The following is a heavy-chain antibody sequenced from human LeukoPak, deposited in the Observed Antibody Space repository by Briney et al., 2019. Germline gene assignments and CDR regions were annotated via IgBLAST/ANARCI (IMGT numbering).Heavy chain of an antibody. CDR2: ISGSGGST. CDR3: AKHAGYSYGYCFDY. Sequence: PGGSLRLSCAASGFTFSSYAMSWVRQAPEKGLECVSGISGSGGSTFYADSVKGRFTISRDNSKNTLYLQMNSLRAEDTAVYYCAKHAGYSYGYCFDYWGQGTLVTVSS. D-gene: IGHD5-18*01. V-gene: IGHV3-23*01. J-gene: IGHJ4*02. CDR1: GFTFSSYA.